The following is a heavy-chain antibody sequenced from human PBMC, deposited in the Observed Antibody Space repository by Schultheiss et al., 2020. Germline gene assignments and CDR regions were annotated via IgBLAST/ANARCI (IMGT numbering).Heavy chain of an antibody. CDR1: GFTFSDYY. CDR3: ARDSGPIVVVPAAVNWFDH. CDR2: ISSSSSYT. V-gene: IGHV3-11*05. D-gene: IGHD2-2*01. Sequence: GGSLRLSCAASGFTFSDYYMSWIRQAPGKGLEWVAYISSSSSYTNYADSVKGRFTISRDNAKNSLYLQMNSLRAEDTAVYYCARDSGPIVVVPAAVNWFDHWGQGTLVTVS. J-gene: IGHJ5*02.